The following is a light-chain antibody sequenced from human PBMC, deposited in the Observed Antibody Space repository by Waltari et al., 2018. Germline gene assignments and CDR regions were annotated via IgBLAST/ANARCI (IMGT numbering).Light chain of an antibody. CDR1: SGHSSYA. CDR3: QTWDTGTHVV. J-gene: IGLJ2*01. CDR2: VSSAGSH. Sequence: QVVLTQSPSASASLGASVKLTCTLSSGHSSYAIAWHQQQPEKGPRYLMKVSSAGSHQKGDGIPDRFSGSISGTERYLTISSVQSEDEADYYCQTWDTGTHVVFGGGTKLTVL. V-gene: IGLV4-69*01.